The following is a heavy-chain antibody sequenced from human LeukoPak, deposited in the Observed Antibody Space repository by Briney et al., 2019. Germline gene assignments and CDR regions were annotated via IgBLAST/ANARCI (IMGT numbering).Heavy chain of an antibody. CDR3: ARDGKMATSDY. Sequence: GGSLRLSCAASGFTFDDYGMSWVRQAPGKGLEWVSGINWNGGATGYADSVKGRFTISRDNAKNSLYLQMNSLRAEDTAVYYCARDGKMATSDYWGQGTLVTVSS. CDR2: INWNGGAT. V-gene: IGHV3-20*04. D-gene: IGHD5-24*01. J-gene: IGHJ4*02. CDR1: GFTFDDYG.